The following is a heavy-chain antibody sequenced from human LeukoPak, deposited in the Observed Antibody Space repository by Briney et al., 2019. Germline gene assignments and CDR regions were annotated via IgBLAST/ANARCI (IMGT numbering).Heavy chain of an antibody. CDR3: ARVVGGAVAGTGNWFDP. J-gene: IGHJ5*02. CDR2: ISAYDGNT. CDR1: GYTFTSYG. V-gene: IGHV1-18*01. D-gene: IGHD6-19*01. Sequence: GASLKVSCKASGYTFTSYGISWVRQAPGQGLEWMAWISAYDGNTNHAQNLQGRVTMTTDTSTSTAYMELRSLRSDDTAVYYCARVVGGAVAGTGNWFDPWGQGTLVTVPS.